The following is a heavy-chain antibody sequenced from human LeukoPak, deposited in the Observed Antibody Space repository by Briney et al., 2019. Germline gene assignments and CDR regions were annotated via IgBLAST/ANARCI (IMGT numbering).Heavy chain of an antibody. CDR3: ARGADGVSSNSRGWFDP. J-gene: IGHJ5*02. CDR1: GFTFNYYN. Sequence: GGSLRLSCAASGFTFNYYNMNWVRQAPGEALEWVSSITSSGAYIFYADSVRGRFTISRDNARNSLYLQMNTLRAEDTAVYSCARGADGVSSNSRGWFDPWGQGTLVTVSS. CDR2: ITSSGAYI. V-gene: IGHV3-21*01. D-gene: IGHD2-15*01.